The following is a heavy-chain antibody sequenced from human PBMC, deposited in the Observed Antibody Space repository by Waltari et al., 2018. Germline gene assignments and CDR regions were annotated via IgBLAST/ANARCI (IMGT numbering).Heavy chain of an antibody. Sequence: EVQLVESGGGLVQPGGSLRLSCAASGFTFSSYWMSWVRQAPGKGLEWVANIKQDGSEKYYVDSVKGRFTISRDNAKNSLYLQMNSLRAEDTAVYYCAREAEYSSSQFDYWGQGTLVTVSS. CDR1: GFTFSSYW. J-gene: IGHJ4*02. CDR3: AREAEYSSSQFDY. D-gene: IGHD6-6*01. CDR2: IKQDGSEK. V-gene: IGHV3-7*01.